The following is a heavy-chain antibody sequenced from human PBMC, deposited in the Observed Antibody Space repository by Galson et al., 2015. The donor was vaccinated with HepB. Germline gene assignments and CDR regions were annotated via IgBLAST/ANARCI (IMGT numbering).Heavy chain of an antibody. Sequence: SETLSLTCAVYGGSFSGYYWSWIRQPPGKGLEWIGEINHSGSTNYNPSLKSRVTISVDTSKNQFSLKLSSVTAADTAVYYCARRGAPQRVGYFQHWGQGTLVTVSS. J-gene: IGHJ1*01. CDR3: ARRGAPQRVGYFQH. D-gene: IGHD1-26*01. CDR1: GGSFSGYY. CDR2: INHSGST. V-gene: IGHV4-34*01.